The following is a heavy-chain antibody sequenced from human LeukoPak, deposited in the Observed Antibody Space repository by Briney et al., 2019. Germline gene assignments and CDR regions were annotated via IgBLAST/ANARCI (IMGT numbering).Heavy chain of an antibody. D-gene: IGHD3-10*01. CDR1: GFTFSSYA. CDR2: ISVSGGST. Sequence: GGSLRLSCAASGFTFSSYAMSWVRQAPGKGLEWGSAISVSGGSTYYADSVKGRFTISRDNSKNTLYLQMNSLRAEDTAVYYCAKGHILLWFVAWGQGTLVTVSS. J-gene: IGHJ5*02. CDR3: AKGHILLWFVA. V-gene: IGHV3-23*01.